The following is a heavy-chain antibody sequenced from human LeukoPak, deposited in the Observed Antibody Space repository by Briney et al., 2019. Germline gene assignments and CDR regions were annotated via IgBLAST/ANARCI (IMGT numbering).Heavy chain of an antibody. V-gene: IGHV3-21*01. J-gene: IGHJ4*02. CDR1: GLTFSDYS. D-gene: IGHD3-22*01. CDR3: VRLRMISDRSDYYYFYAY. Sequence: GGSPRLSCAAAGLTFSDYSINWASQAPAKGLEWVSSINHTSISIYYADAVKCRFTISRDNARSSLYLQMNSLRAEDTAVYYCVRLRMISDRSDYYYFYAYWGQGILVTVSS. CDR2: INHTSISI.